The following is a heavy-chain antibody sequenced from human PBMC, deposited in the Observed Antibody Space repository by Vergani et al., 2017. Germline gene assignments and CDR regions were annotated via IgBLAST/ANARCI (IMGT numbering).Heavy chain of an antibody. V-gene: IGHV1-2*02. Sequence: QVQLVQSGAEVKKPGASVKVSCKASGYTFPGYYMHWGRQAPGQGLEWMGWINPNSGGTNYAQKFQGRVTMTRDTSISTAYRELSRLRADDTAVYYCARVVVVVCGDAFDIWGQGTMVTVSS. CDR2: INPNSGGT. D-gene: IGHD2-21*01. CDR1: GYTFPGYY. J-gene: IGHJ3*02. CDR3: ARVVVVVCGDAFDI.